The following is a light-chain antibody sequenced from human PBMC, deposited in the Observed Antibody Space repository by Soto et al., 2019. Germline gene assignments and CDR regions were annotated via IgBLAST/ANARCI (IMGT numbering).Light chain of an antibody. V-gene: IGLV2-14*01. CDR3: SSYTSSSTVI. CDR2: DVS. Sequence: QSVLTQPASVSGSPGQSIAISCTGSSRDVGGYNYVSWYQQHSGKAPKLMIYDVSNRPSGVSDRFSGSKSGNTASLTISGLQAEDEAEYYCSSYTSSSTVIFGGGTKLTVL. J-gene: IGLJ2*01. CDR1: SRDVGGYNY.